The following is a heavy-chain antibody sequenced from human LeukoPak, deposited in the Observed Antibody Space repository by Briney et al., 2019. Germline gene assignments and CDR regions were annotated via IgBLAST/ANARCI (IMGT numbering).Heavy chain of an antibody. CDR2: ISAYNGNT. D-gene: IGHD6-19*01. V-gene: IGHV1-18*01. Sequence: ASVKVSCKASGYTFTSYGISWVRQAPGQGLEWMGWISAYNGNTNYAQKLQGRVTMTTDTSTSTAYMELRSLRSDDTAVYYCARDFQWLVESPPLDYWGQGTLVTVSS. CDR3: ARDFQWLVESPPLDY. J-gene: IGHJ4*02. CDR1: GYTFTSYG.